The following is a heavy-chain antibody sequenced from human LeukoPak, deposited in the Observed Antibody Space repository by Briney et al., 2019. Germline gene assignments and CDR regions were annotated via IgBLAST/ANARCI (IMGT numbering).Heavy chain of an antibody. Sequence: PGGSLRLSCAASGFNFGGFAMTWVRQAPGRGLDWVSGIYSDGSGTFYSDSVKGRFTISRDNSRNILYLQMNNLWAEDTAIYYCAKDLNYGDGRWEFHTWGQGTLVTVSS. CDR1: GFNFGGFA. J-gene: IGHJ5*02. CDR3: AKDLNYGDGRWEFHT. CDR2: IYSDGSGT. D-gene: IGHD4-17*01. V-gene: IGHV3-23*03.